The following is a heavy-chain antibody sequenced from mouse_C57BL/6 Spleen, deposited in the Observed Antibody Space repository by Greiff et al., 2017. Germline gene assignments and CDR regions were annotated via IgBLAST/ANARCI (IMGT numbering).Heavy chain of an antibody. J-gene: IGHJ4*01. CDR1: GYTFTSYG. Sequence: VQRVESGAELARPGASVKLSCKASGYTFTSYGISWVKQRTGQGLEWIGEIYPRSGNTYYNEKFKGKATLTADKSSSTAYMELRSLTSEDSAVYFCARDYYRHYYAMDYWGQGTSVTVSS. D-gene: IGHD2-14*01. CDR2: IYPRSGNT. CDR3: ARDYYRHYYAMDY. V-gene: IGHV1-81*01.